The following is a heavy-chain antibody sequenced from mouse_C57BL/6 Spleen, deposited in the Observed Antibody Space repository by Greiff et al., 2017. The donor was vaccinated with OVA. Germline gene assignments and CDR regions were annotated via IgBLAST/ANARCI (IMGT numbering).Heavy chain of an antibody. J-gene: IGHJ1*03. D-gene: IGHD1-2*01. V-gene: IGHV1-26*01. CDR2: INPNNGGT. CDR3: ARDYYGNTRYFDV. Sequence: VQLQQSGPELVKPGASVKISCKASGYTFTDYYMNWVKQSHGKSLEWIGDINPNNGGTSYNQKFKGKATLTVDKSSSTAYMELRSLTSEDSAVYYCARDYYGNTRYFDVWGTGTTVTVSS. CDR1: GYTFTDYY.